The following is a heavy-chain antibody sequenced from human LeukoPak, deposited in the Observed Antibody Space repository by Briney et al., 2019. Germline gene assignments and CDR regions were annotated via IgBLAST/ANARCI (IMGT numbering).Heavy chain of an antibody. CDR2: TYYRSKWYN. D-gene: IGHD6-19*01. V-gene: IGHV6-1*01. CDR3: AREDCSGGHGGGDWFYP. Sequence: SQTLSLTCVISGDSVSSTSASWNWIRQSPSRGLEWLGRTYYRSKWYNDYAVSVKSRITINPDTSKNQFSLQLNSVTPEDTAVYYCAREDCSGGHGGGDWFYPWGQGTLVTVSS. J-gene: IGHJ5*02. CDR1: GDSVSSTSAS.